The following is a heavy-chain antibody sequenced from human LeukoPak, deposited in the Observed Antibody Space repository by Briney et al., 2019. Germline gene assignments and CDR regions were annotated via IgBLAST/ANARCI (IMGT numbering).Heavy chain of an antibody. D-gene: IGHD3-9*01. Sequence: PGGSLRLSCAASGFTFSGYWMSWVRQAPGKGLEWVANIKQDGSEKYYVDSVKGRFTISRDNAKNSLYLQMNSLRAEDTAVYYCARILRYFDWLLRSDYWGQGTLVTVSS. CDR1: GFTFSGYW. CDR2: IKQDGSEK. J-gene: IGHJ4*02. CDR3: ARILRYFDWLLRSDY. V-gene: IGHV3-7*01.